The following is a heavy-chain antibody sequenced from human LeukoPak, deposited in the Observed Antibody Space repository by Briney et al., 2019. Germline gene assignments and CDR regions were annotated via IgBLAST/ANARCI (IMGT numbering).Heavy chain of an antibody. CDR3: ARGGYCSSTSCYYSSSWYGGNHDAFDI. Sequence: PSETLSLTCAVYGGSFSGYYWSWIRQPPGKGLEWIGEINHSGSTNYNPSLKSRVTISVDTSKNQFSLKLSSVTAADTAVYYCARGGYCSSTSCYYSSSWYGGNHDAFDIWGQGTMVTVSS. CDR2: INHSGST. CDR1: GGSFSGYY. V-gene: IGHV4-34*01. D-gene: IGHD2-2*03. J-gene: IGHJ3*02.